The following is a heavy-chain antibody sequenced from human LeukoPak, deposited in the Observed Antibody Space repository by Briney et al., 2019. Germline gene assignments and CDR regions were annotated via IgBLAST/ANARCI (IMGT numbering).Heavy chain of an antibody. J-gene: IGHJ4*02. D-gene: IGHD4-17*01. V-gene: IGHV3-23*01. CDR2: LRGDGET. CDR3: APLGVTTWLDY. CDR1: GFSFTNYA. Sequence: GGSLRLSCAASGFSFTNYAMSWVRQAPARGPEWVSSLRGDGETFYADSVKGRFTLSRDDSRNTVYLQMNSLRAEDTAVYYCAPLGVTTWLDYWGQGTLVTVSS.